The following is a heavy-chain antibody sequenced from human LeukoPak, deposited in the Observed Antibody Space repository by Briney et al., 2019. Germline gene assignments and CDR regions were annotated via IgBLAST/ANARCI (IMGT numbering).Heavy chain of an antibody. CDR1: GFTFSIYS. J-gene: IGHJ4*02. CDR3: ARDGGMKWELLGLVDY. D-gene: IGHD1-26*01. Sequence: PGGSLRLSCAASGFTFSIYSMNWVRQAPGKGLEWVSSISSSSTYIYQADSVKGRFIISRDNSKNTLYLQMNSLRAEDTAVYYCARDGGMKWELLGLVDYWGQGTLVTVSS. V-gene: IGHV3-21*01. CDR2: ISSSSTYI.